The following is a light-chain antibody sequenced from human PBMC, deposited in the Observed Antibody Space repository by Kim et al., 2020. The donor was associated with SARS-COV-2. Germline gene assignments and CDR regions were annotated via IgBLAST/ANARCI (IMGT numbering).Light chain of an antibody. CDR2: RNN. Sequence: QTATLTCTGNRNNVGNQGASWLQQHQGHPPKLVSYRNNNRPSGISERLSASRSGNTASLTITGLQPEDEADYYCSAWDSSLSSVVFGGGTQLTVL. J-gene: IGLJ2*01. V-gene: IGLV10-54*01. CDR3: SAWDSSLSSVV. CDR1: RNNVGNQG.